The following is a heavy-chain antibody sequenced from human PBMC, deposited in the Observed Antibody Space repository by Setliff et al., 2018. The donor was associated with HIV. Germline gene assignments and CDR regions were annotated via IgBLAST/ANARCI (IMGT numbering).Heavy chain of an antibody. CDR2: ISAYNGNT. V-gene: IGHV1-18*01. CDR1: GYTFTSYG. D-gene: IGHD4-4*01. Sequence: GASVKVSCKASGYTFTSYGISWVRQAPGQGLEWMGWISAYNGNTNYAQKLQGRVTMTTDTSTSTAYMELRSLRSDDTAVYYCARGGSGLHSNPPLPYYYGMDVWGQGTTVTVSS. CDR3: ARGGSGLHSNPPLPYYYGMDV. J-gene: IGHJ6*02.